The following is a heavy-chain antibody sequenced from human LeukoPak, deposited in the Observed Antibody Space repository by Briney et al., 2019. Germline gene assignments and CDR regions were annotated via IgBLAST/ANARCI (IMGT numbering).Heavy chain of an antibody. CDR1: GYTFTSYY. Sequence: ASVKVSCKASGYTFTSYYMHWVRQAPGQGLEWMGIINPSGGSTSYAQKFQGRVTMTRDTSTNTVYMELSSLRSEDTAVYYCARDSRDGEYYYGMDVWGQGTTVTVSS. CDR3: ARDSRDGEYYYGMDV. J-gene: IGHJ6*02. CDR2: INPSGGST. V-gene: IGHV1-46*01.